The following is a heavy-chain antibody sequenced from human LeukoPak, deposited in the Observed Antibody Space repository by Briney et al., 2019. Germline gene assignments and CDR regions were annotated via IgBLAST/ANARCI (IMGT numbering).Heavy chain of an antibody. CDR1: GITFSTSG. CDR3: ARDQGAVRGPLDY. D-gene: IGHD3-10*01. Sequence: LSGGSLRLSCAASGITFSTSGMHWVRQAPGKGLEWVAVIWYDGGNKYYADSVKGRFTISRDNSKNTLYLQMNSLRAEDAAVYYCARDQGAVRGPLDYWGQGTLVTDSS. CDR2: IWYDGGNK. J-gene: IGHJ4*02. V-gene: IGHV3-33*01.